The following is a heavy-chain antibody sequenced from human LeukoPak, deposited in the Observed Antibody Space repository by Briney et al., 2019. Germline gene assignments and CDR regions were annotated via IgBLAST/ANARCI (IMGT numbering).Heavy chain of an antibody. J-gene: IGHJ4*02. CDR3: ARGCNRSSTSCYDY. V-gene: IGHV1-69*04. CDR1: GGTFSSYA. CDR2: IIPILGIA. D-gene: IGHD2-2*01. Sequence: SVKVSCKASGGTFSSYAISWVRQAPGQGLEWMGRIIPILGIANYAQKFQGRVTITADKSTSTAYMELSSLRSEGTAVYYCARGCNRSSTSCYDYWGQGTLVTVSS.